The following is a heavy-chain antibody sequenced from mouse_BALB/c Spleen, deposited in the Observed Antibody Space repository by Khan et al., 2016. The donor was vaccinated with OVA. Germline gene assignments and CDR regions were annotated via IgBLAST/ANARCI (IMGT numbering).Heavy chain of an antibody. D-gene: IGHD2-1*01. CDR2: IWAGGST. Sequence: QVQLKQSGPAMVAPSQSLSITCTVSGFSLTSYGVHWVRQPPGKGLEWLGVIWAGGSTNYNSALMPRLSISKDNSKSQVFLKMNSLQTDDTAMYYCARYYGNYGWYFDVWGAGTTVTVSS. CDR1: GFSLTSYG. V-gene: IGHV2-9*02. CDR3: ARYYGNYGWYFDV. J-gene: IGHJ1*01.